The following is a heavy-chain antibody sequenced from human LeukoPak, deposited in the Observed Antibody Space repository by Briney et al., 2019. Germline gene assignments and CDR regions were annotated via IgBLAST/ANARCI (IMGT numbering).Heavy chain of an antibody. V-gene: IGHV1-2*02. CDR2: INPNSGGT. J-gene: IGHJ4*02. Sequence: ASVKVSCKASGYTFTGYYMHWVRQAPGQGLGWMGWINPNSGGTNYAQKFQGRVTMTRDTSISTAYMELSRLRSDDTAVYYCARDHGMATILAKSNHFDFWGQGTLVTVSS. CDR3: ARDHGMATILAKSNHFDF. CDR1: GYTFTGYY. D-gene: IGHD5-24*01.